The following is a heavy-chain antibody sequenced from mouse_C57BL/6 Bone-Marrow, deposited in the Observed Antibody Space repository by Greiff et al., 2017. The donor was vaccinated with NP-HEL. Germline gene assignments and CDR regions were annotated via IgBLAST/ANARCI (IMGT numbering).Heavy chain of an antibody. Sequence: VQRVESGPELVKPGASVKISCKASGYTFTDYYINWVKQRPGQGLEWIGWIFPGSGSTYYNEKFKGKATLTVDKSSSTAYMLLSSLTSEDSAVYFCARELLLRSQFLLYFDVWGTGTTVTVSS. CDR2: IFPGSGST. V-gene: IGHV1-75*01. J-gene: IGHJ1*03. D-gene: IGHD1-1*01. CDR1: GYTFTDYY. CDR3: ARELLLRSQFLLYFDV.